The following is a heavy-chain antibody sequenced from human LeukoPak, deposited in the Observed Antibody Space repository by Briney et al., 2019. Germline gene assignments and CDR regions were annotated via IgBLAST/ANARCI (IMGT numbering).Heavy chain of an antibody. CDR1: GFTFSSYS. J-gene: IGHJ5*02. CDR2: ISSSSSYI. V-gene: IGHV3-21*01. Sequence: GGSLRLSCAASGFTFSSYSMNWVRQAPGKGLEWVSSISSSSSYIYYADSVKGRFTIPRDNAKNSLYLQMNSLRAEDTAVYYCASRPYDSSGYWGFDWFDPWGQGTLVTVSS. D-gene: IGHD3-22*01. CDR3: ASRPYDSSGYWGFDWFDP.